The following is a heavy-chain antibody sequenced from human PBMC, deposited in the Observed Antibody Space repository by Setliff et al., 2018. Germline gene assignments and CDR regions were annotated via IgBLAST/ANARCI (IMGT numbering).Heavy chain of an antibody. J-gene: IGHJ6*03. CDR3: ARAADSYGPPRSYMDV. D-gene: IGHD5-18*01. V-gene: IGHV3-21*01. CDR2: ISSSSSYI. Sequence: CAVSGFIFSSYEMNWVRQAPGKGLEWVSSISSSSSYIYYADSVQGRFTISRDNAKNSLYLQMNSLRAEDTAVYYCARAADSYGPPRSYMDVWGKGTTVTVSS. CDR1: GFIFSSYE.